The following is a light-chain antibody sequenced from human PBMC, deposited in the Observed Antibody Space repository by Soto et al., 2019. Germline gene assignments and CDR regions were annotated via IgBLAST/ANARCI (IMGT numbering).Light chain of an antibody. CDR2: DIS. CDR1: QNVNNN. CDR3: QQRSNWPRLT. Sequence: EIVFTQSPATLSLSPGERATLSCRASQNVNNNFAWYQQKPGQAPRLLIYDISSRATGIPARFSGSGSGTDFTLTISSLEPEDFAVYYCQQRSNWPRLTFGGGTKVDIK. V-gene: IGKV3-11*01. J-gene: IGKJ4*01.